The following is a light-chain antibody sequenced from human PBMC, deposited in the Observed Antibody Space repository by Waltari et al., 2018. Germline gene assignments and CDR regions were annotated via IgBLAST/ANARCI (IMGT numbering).Light chain of an antibody. J-gene: IGLJ3*02. V-gene: IGLV1-44*01. CDR2: SSN. Sequence: QSVLTQPPSASGTPGQRVTIPCSGMNSNIGSNTVNWYQQPPGTAPKLLTYSSNQRPSGVPDRFSASTSGTSASLAISGLQSEDEADYYCAVWDDSLNGRVFGGGTKLTVL. CDR3: AVWDDSLNGRV. CDR1: NSNIGSNT.